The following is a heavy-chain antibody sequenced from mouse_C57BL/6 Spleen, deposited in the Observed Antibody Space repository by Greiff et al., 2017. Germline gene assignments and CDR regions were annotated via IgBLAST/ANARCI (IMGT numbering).Heavy chain of an antibody. D-gene: IGHD1-1*02. V-gene: IGHV1-4*01. CDR3: ARSSYGYAMDY. J-gene: IGHJ4*01. CDR1: GYTFTSYS. Sequence: VQLQQSGAELARPGASVKMSCKASGYTFTSYSMHWVKQRPGQGLEWIGYINPSSGYTKYNQKFKDKATVTADKSSSTAYMQLSSLTSEDSAVYYCARSSYGYAMDYWGQGTSVTVSS. CDR2: INPSSGYT.